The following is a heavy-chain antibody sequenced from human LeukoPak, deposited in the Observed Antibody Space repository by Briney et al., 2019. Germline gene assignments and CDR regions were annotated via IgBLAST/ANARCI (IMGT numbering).Heavy chain of an antibody. D-gene: IGHD6-13*01. CDR2: IKQDGSAK. Sequence: PGGSLRLSCVASGFTFSSYWMNWVRQAPGKGLEWVANIKQDGSAKYYVDSVKGRFTISRDNAKNSLHLQMNSLRAEDTAVYYCARDPGRGGAAAMDYWGQGTLVTVSS. J-gene: IGHJ4*02. CDR3: ARDPGRGGAAAMDY. V-gene: IGHV3-7*01. CDR1: GFTFSSYW.